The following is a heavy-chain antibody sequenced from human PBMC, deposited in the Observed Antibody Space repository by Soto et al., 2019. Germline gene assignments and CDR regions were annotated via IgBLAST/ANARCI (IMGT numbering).Heavy chain of an antibody. V-gene: IGHV4-59*01. CDR2: IYYSGST. Sequence: SETLSLTCTVSGGSISSYYWSWIRQPPGKGLEWIGYIYYSGSTNYNPSLKSRVTISVDTSKNQFSLKLSSVTAADTAVYYCARVFRPAYNWNDVSHYYYYYMDVWGKGTTVTVSS. CDR3: ARVFRPAYNWNDVSHYYYYYMDV. CDR1: GGSISSYY. J-gene: IGHJ6*03. D-gene: IGHD1-1*01.